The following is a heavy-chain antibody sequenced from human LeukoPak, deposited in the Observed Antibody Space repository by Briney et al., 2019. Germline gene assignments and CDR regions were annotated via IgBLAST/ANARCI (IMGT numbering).Heavy chain of an antibody. Sequence: SVTVSCKASGGTFSSYAISWVRQAPGQGLEWMGRIIPILGIANYAQKFQGRVTITADKSTSTAYMELSSLRSEDTAVYYCARDYYDSSGYYYSTWFDPWGQGTLVTVSS. V-gene: IGHV1-69*04. J-gene: IGHJ5*02. CDR2: IIPILGIA. D-gene: IGHD3-22*01. CDR1: GGTFSSYA. CDR3: ARDYYDSSGYYYSTWFDP.